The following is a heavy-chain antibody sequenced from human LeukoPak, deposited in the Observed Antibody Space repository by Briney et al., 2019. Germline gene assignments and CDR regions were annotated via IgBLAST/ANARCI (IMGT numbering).Heavy chain of an antibody. D-gene: IGHD2-21*02. CDR3: AREYAPTYCGGDCYSGAFDI. Sequence: GASVKVSCKASGGTFSSCAISWVRQAPGQGLEWMGRIIPILGIANYAQKFQGRVTITADKSTSTAYMELSSLRSEDTAVYYCAREYAPTYCGGDCYSGAFDIWGQGTMVTVSS. V-gene: IGHV1-69*04. J-gene: IGHJ3*02. CDR1: GGTFSSCA. CDR2: IIPILGIA.